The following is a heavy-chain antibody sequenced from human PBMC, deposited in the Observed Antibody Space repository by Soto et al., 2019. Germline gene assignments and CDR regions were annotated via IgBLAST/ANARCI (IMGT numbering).Heavy chain of an antibody. D-gene: IGHD6-13*01. CDR3: ARGRRQLDAFDI. CDR1: GGSISSYY. J-gene: IGHJ3*02. CDR2: IYYSGST. V-gene: IGHV4-59*01. Sequence: SENLSLTCTVSGGSISSYYWSWIRQPPGKGLEWIGYIYYSGSTNYNPSLKSRVTISVDTSKNQFSLKLSSVTAADTAVYYRARGRRQLDAFDIWGQGTMVTVSS.